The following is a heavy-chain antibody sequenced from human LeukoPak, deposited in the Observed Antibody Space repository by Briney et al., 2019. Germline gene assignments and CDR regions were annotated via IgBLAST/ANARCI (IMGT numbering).Heavy chain of an antibody. J-gene: IGHJ5*02. CDR3: ARDAPEQSSLAAAGTHDP. V-gene: IGHV3-21*01. CDR2: ISSSSSYI. D-gene: IGHD6-13*01. CDR1: GFTVSSNY. Sequence: PGGSLRLSCAASGFTVSSNYMSWVRQAPGKGLEWVSSISSSSSYIYYADSVKGRFTISRDNAKNSLYLQMNSLRAEDTAVYYCARDAPEQSSLAAAGTHDPWGQGTLVTVSS.